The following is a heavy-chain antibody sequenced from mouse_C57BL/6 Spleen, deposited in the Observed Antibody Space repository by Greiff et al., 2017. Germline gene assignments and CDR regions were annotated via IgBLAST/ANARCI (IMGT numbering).Heavy chain of an antibody. D-gene: IGHD1-1*01. J-gene: IGHJ3*01. CDR1: GYTFTDYE. CDR3: TSADYYGSSYGFAY. CDR2: IDPETGGT. V-gene: IGHV1-15*01. Sequence: QVQLQQSGAELVRPGASVTLSCKASGYTFTDYEMHWVKQTPVHGLAWIGAIDPETGGTAYNQKFKGKAILTADKSSSTAYMELRSLTSEDSAVYYCTSADYYGSSYGFAYWGKGTLVTVSA.